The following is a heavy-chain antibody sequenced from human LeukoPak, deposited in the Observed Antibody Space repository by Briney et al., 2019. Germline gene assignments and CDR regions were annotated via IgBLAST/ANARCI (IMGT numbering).Heavy chain of an antibody. CDR1: GFTFDGYG. Sequence: GGSLRLSCAASGFTFDGYGMSWVRQAPGKGLEWVSGINWNGGSTGYADSVKGRFTIARDNAKNSLYLQMNSLRAEDTALYYCAREKPFYDSSGYYYPIAFDYWGQGTLVTVSS. D-gene: IGHD3-22*01. J-gene: IGHJ4*02. CDR3: AREKPFYDSSGYYYPIAFDY. CDR2: INWNGGST. V-gene: IGHV3-20*04.